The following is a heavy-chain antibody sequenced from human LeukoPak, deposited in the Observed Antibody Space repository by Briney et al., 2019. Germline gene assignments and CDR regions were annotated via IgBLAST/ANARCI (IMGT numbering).Heavy chain of an antibody. J-gene: IGHJ3*02. Sequence: GGSLRLSCAASGFTFSSYSMNWVRQAPGKGLEWVSYISSSSTIYYADSVKGRFTISRDNAKNSLYLQMNSLRAEDTAVYYCARDKKVRAFDIWGQGTMVTVSS. CDR1: GFTFSSYS. CDR3: ARDKKVRAFDI. V-gene: IGHV3-48*04. D-gene: IGHD4/OR15-4a*01. CDR2: ISSSSTI.